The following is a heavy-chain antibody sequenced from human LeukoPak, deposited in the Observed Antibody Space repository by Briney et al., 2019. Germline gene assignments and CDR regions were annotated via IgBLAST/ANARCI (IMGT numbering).Heavy chain of an antibody. CDR1: GFIFKLFA. J-gene: IGHJ6*03. D-gene: IGHD2-15*01. Sequence: GGSLRLCCVGSGFIFKLFAVGWVRQAPGKGLEWVSAISGSDGSTYYADSVKGRFTISRDNSKNTLYLQMNSLRAEDTAVYYCAKRSRDVVLGYMDVWGKGTTVTVSS. CDR2: ISGSDGST. V-gene: IGHV3-23*01. CDR3: AKRSRDVVLGYMDV.